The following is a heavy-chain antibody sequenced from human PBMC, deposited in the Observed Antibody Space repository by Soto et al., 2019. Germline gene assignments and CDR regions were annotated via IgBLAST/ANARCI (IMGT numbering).Heavy chain of an antibody. CDR3: ARDKITGLFDY. Sequence: QVQLQQWGAGLLKPSETLSLTCAVYGGSFSGYYWTWIRQPPGTGLEWIGEINHSGSTNYNPSLKSSVTISVDTSKNQFSLKLTSVTAADTAEYYCARDKITGLFDYWGQGTLVTVSS. CDR1: GGSFSGYY. J-gene: IGHJ4*02. CDR2: INHSGST. D-gene: IGHD2-8*02. V-gene: IGHV4-34*01.